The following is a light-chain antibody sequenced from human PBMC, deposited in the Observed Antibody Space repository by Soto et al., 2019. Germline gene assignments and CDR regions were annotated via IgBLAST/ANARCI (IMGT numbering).Light chain of an antibody. CDR2: EVN. CDR1: SSDIGGYNF. Sequence: QSVLAQPASVSGSPGQSITISCTGTSSDIGGYNFVSWYQHHPGKAPKLMIYEVNNRPSGVSSRFSGAKSGNTASLTISGLQTEDEADYYCSSFTTSSTLEVFGGGTQLTVL. CDR3: SSFTTSSTLEV. J-gene: IGLJ2*01. V-gene: IGLV2-14*01.